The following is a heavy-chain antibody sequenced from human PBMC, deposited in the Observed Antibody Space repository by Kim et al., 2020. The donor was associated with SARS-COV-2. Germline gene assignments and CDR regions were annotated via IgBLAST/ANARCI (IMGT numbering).Heavy chain of an antibody. CDR2: INHSGST. J-gene: IGHJ4*02. CDR1: GGSFTGYY. V-gene: IGHV4-34*01. CDR3: ARGGVLWSIDY. Sequence: SETLSLTCAVYGGSFTGYYWNWIRQPPGKGLEWIGEINHSGSTNYNPSLKSRVTITVDRSRSQFSLKLNSVTAADTAVYYCARGGVLWSIDYWGQGTLVTVPS. D-gene: IGHD2-21*01.